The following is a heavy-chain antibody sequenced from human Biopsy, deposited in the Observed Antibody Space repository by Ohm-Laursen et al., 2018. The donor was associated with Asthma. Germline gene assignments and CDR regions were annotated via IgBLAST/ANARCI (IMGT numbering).Heavy chain of an antibody. CDR2: IYYSGST. CDR1: YGYITSGGYY. D-gene: IGHD3-22*01. CDR3: ARAQDYYDSRGYYRSFDY. V-gene: IGHV4-31*03. Sequence: SETLSLTCTVSYGYITSGGYYWTWIRQHPGKGLEWTGFIYYSGSTYYNPSLKSRVSISIDTSKNQFPLKLSSVTAADTAVYYCARAQDYYDSRGYYRSFDYWGQGTLVTVSS. J-gene: IGHJ4*02.